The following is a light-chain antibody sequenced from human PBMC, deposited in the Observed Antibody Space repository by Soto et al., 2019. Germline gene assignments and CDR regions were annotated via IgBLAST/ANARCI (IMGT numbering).Light chain of an antibody. J-gene: IGKJ1*01. Sequence: DIQMTQSPSSVSASVGDRITITCRASQDIGCRLAWVQQKPGKAPQYLIQAASILQSGFPSRFSGSGSGTEFTLTISSLQPDDFATCYCQRYNSYSEAFGQGTKVDIK. CDR1: QDIGCR. CDR2: AAS. CDR3: QRYNSYSEA. V-gene: IGKV1D-16*01.